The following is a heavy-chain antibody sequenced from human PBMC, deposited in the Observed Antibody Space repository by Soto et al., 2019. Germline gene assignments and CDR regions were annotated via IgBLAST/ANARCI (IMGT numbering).Heavy chain of an antibody. J-gene: IGHJ4*02. V-gene: IGHV3-64*04. CDR1: GFTFSIYA. D-gene: IGHD6-13*01. CDR2: ISTNGGST. Sequence: GGSLRLSCSASGFTFSIYAMHWVRQAPGKGLEYVSSISTNGGSTHYADSVKGRFTISRDNSKNTLYLQMNSLRAEDTAVYYCAKENGYSSSWFEFDYWGQGTLVTVSS. CDR3: AKENGYSSSWFEFDY.